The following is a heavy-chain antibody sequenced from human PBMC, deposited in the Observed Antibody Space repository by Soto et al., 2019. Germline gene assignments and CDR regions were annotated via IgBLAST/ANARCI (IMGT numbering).Heavy chain of an antibody. J-gene: IGHJ6*02. D-gene: IGHD6-19*01. V-gene: IGHV1-69*01. Sequence: QVQLVQSGAEVKKPGSSVKGSCKASGGTFSSYAISWVRQAPGQGLEWMGGIIPIFGTANYAQKFQGRVTITAAEDTSTAYTELASLRSEDTAVYFCASYSSGWSTLYYYYYGMDVWGQGTTVTVSS. CDR1: GGTFSSYA. CDR2: IIPIFGTA. CDR3: ASYSSGWSTLYYYYYGMDV.